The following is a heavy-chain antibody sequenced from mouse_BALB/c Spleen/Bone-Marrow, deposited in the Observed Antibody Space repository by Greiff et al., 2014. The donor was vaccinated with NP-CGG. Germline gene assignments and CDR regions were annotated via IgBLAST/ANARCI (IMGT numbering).Heavy chain of an antibody. CDR2: INPYNDAT. V-gene: IGHV1-14*01. CDR1: EYKFTSYV. Sequence: VQLKQSGPELVKPGASVKMSCKASEYKFTSYVIHWGKQKPGQGLEWIGYINPYNDATKFNERFKGKATLTSDKSSSTAYMVLSSLTSEDSAVYYCAREGVDYFDYWGQGTTLTVSS. CDR3: AREGVDYFDY. J-gene: IGHJ2*01.